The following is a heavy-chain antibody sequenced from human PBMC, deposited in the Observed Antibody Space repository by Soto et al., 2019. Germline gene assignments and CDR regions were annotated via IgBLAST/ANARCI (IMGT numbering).Heavy chain of an antibody. D-gene: IGHD5-12*01. CDR3: ARGRIVASRQDAFEM. Sequence: QGQLLQSGDEVKTPGASVRVSCRASGYTFTSYGISWVRQAPGQGLEWVAWISAYNGKRDTTQKFQGRVTMTIDTSTDTANMYMGVRTSADTAVYYCARGRIVASRQDAFEMWGQGTKVTVSS. CDR2: ISAYNGKR. CDR1: GYTFTSYG. V-gene: IGHV1-18*01. J-gene: IGHJ3*02.